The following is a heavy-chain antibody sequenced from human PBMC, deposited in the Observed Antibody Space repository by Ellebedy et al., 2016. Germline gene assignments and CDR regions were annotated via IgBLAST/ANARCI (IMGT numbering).Heavy chain of an antibody. CDR1: GGSISSYY. CDR2: IYYSGST. Sequence: SETLSLXCTVSGGSISSYYWSWIRQPPGKGLEWIGYIYYSGSTYYNPSLKSRVTISVDTSKNQFSLKLSSVTAADTAVYYCARDYIDGSGSRRPGYYYYGMDVWGQGTTVTVSS. CDR3: ARDYIDGSGSRRPGYYYYGMDV. D-gene: IGHD3-10*01. J-gene: IGHJ6*02. V-gene: IGHV4-59*12.